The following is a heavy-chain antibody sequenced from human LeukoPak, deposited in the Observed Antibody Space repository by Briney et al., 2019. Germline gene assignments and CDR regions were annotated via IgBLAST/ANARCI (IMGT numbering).Heavy chain of an antibody. J-gene: IGHJ4*02. Sequence: SETLSLTCTVSGGSINNYYWSWIRQPPGKGLEWIGYIYYSGSTNYNPSLKSRVTISLDTSKNQFSLKLSSVTAADTAVYYCARQQPTYWGQGTLVTVSS. CDR1: GGSINNYY. CDR3: ARQQPTY. V-gene: IGHV4-59*08. CDR2: IYYSGST.